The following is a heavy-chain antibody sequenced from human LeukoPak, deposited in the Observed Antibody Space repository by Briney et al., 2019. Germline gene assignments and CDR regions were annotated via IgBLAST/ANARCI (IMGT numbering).Heavy chain of an antibody. J-gene: IGHJ4*02. CDR2: IVVGSGNT. V-gene: IGHV1-58*02. D-gene: IGHD3-3*01. CDR1: GFTFTSSA. Sequence: GASVKVSCKASGFTFTSSAMQWVRQARGQRLEWIGWIVVGSGNTNYAQKFQERVTITRDMSTSTAYMELNSLRAEDTAVYYCAKVGHYDFWSAHSRYDYWGQGTLVTVSS. CDR3: AKVGHYDFWSAHSRYDY.